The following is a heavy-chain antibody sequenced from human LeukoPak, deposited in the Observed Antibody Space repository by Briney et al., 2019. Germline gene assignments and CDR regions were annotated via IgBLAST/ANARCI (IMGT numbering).Heavy chain of an antibody. CDR1: GYTFTSYG. J-gene: IGHJ4*02. D-gene: IGHD3-10*01. Sequence: GASVKVSCKASGYTFTSYGISWVRQAPGQGLEWMGWISAYNGNTNYAQKLQGRVTMTTDTSTSTACMELRSLRSDDTAVYYCARDRFGSGSYYTFDYWGQGTLVTVSS. V-gene: IGHV1-18*01. CDR2: ISAYNGNT. CDR3: ARDRFGSGSYYTFDY.